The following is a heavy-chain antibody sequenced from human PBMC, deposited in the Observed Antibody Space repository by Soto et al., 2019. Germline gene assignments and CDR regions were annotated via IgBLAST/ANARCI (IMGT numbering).Heavy chain of an antibody. CDR3: ARDISPTAAEIFYDSLDI. D-gene: IGHD6-13*01. CDR2: VNEDGTVK. J-gene: IGHJ3*02. V-gene: IGHV3-7*01. CDR1: GFTFSRYW. Sequence: EVQLVESGGGVVQPGGSLRLSCAASGFTFSRYWMTWVRQAPGKGLEWVANVNEDGTVKYYVDSVKGRFTISRDNAKNSLYLQMNSLRAEDTAVYSCARDISPTAAEIFYDSLDIWGQGTMVTVSS.